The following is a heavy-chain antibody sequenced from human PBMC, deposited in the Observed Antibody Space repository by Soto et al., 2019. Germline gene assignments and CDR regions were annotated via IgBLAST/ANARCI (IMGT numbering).Heavy chain of an antibody. CDR2: ISGSGGST. J-gene: IGHJ4*02. D-gene: IGHD3-10*01. CDR3: AKVHGSGSYNNFPDY. Sequence: EVQLLESGGGLVQPGGSLGLSCAASGFPFSSYAMSWVRQAPGKGLEWVSLISGSGGSTYYADSVKGRFTISRDNSRDTLDLQMNSLRAEDTAVYYCAKVHGSGSYNNFPDYWGQGTLVTVSS. V-gene: IGHV3-23*01. CDR1: GFPFSSYA.